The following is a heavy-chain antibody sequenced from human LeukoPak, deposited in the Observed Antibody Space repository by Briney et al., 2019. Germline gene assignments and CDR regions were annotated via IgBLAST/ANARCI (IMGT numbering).Heavy chain of an antibody. Sequence: GGSLRLSCAASGFTFSSYGMHWVRQAPGKGLEWVAVIWYDGSNKCYADSVKGRFTISRDNSKDTLYLQMNSLRAEDTAVYYCAGDYGEYYYGMDVWGQGTTVTVSS. CDR1: GFTFSSYG. CDR2: IWYDGSNK. CDR3: AGDYGEYYYGMDV. J-gene: IGHJ6*02. V-gene: IGHV3-33*01. D-gene: IGHD4-17*01.